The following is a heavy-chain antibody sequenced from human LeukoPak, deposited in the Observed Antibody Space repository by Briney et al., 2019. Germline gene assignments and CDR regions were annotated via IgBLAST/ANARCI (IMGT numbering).Heavy chain of an antibody. CDR2: INHSGST. Sequence: SETLSLTCAVYGGSFSGYYWSWIRQPPGKGLESTGEINHSGSTNYNPSLKSRVTISVDTSKNQFSLKLSSVTAADTAVYYCARGPWTSGYYTPLGVPYFDYWGQGTLVTVSS. V-gene: IGHV4-34*01. CDR1: GGSFSGYY. CDR3: ARGPWTSGYYTPLGVPYFDY. D-gene: IGHD3-3*01. J-gene: IGHJ4*02.